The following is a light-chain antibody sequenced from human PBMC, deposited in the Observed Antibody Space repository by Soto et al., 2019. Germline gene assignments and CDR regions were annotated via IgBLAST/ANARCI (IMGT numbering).Light chain of an antibody. CDR2: GAS. CDR1: QSVSSSY. V-gene: IGKV3-20*01. J-gene: IGKJ4*01. Sequence: EIVLRQSPGTLSLSPGERATLSCRASQSVSSSYLAWYQQKPGQAPRLLIYGASSRATGIPDRFSGSGSGTDFTLTISRLEPEDFAVYYCQQYGSSPATFGGGTKVDIK. CDR3: QQYGSSPAT.